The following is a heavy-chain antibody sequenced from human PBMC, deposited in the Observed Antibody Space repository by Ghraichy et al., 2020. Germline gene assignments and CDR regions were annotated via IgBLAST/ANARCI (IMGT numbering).Heavy chain of an antibody. CDR2: INPNSGGT. CDR1: GYTFTGYY. V-gene: IGHV1-2*02. Sequence: ASVKVSCKASGYTFTGYYMHWVRQAPGQGLEWMGWINPNSGGTNYAQKFQGRVTMTRDTSISTAYMELSRLRSDDTAVYYCARGEGYCSSTSCYYSETTLTDYWGQGTLVTVSS. CDR3: ARGEGYCSSTSCYYSETTLTDY. D-gene: IGHD2-2*01. J-gene: IGHJ4*02.